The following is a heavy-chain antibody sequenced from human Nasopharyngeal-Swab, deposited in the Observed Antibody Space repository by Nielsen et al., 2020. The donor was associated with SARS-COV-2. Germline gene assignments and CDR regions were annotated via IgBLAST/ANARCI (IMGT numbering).Heavy chain of an antibody. Sequence: GGSLRLSCVASGVIFSNYWMHWVRQAPGKGLVWVSRVNEDGSRTDYADSVRGRFTISRDNAKNTLYLQMNSLRAEDTAVYYCARDKDWNGLDSWGQGTLVTVSS. CDR1: GVIFSNYW. CDR2: VNEDGSRT. CDR3: ARDKDWNGLDS. J-gene: IGHJ4*02. V-gene: IGHV3-74*01. D-gene: IGHD1-1*01.